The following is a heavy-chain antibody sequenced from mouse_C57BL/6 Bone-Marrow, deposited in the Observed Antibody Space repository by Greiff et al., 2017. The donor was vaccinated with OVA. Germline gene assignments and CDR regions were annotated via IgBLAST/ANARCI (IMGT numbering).Heavy chain of an antibody. CDR2: INPNNGGT. J-gene: IGHJ4*01. CDR3: ARSYYGSSHYAMDY. CDR1: GYTFTDYY. D-gene: IGHD1-1*01. V-gene: IGHV1-26*01. Sequence: EVKLVESGPELVKPGASVKISCKASGYTFTDYYMNWVKQSHGKSLEWIGDINPNNGGTSYNQKFKGKATLTVDKSSSTAYMELRSLTSEDSAVYYCARSYYGSSHYAMDYWGQGTSVTVSS.